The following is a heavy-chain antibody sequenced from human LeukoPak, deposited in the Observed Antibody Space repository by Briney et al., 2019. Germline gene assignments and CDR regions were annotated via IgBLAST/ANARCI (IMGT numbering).Heavy chain of an antibody. CDR2: IYYSGGT. CDR1: GGSISSSY. Sequence: PSETLSLTCTVSGGSISSSYWSWSRQPPGKGLEWIGYIYYSGGTDYNPSLKSRVTISVDTSKNQFSLKLRSVTAAETAVYYCARHVTISGPYDASDIWGQGTMVTVSP. CDR3: ARHVTISGPYDASDI. V-gene: IGHV4-59*08. J-gene: IGHJ3*02. D-gene: IGHD5-24*01.